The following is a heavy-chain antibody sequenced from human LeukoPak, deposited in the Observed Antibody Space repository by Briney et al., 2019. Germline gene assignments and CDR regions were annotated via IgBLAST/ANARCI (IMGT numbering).Heavy chain of an antibody. J-gene: IGHJ4*02. CDR1: GFSFDTYA. CDR3: AREIFGSGSYPVF. D-gene: IGHD3-10*01. CDR2: IWHDGSHK. V-gene: IGHV3-33*01. Sequence: GGSLRLSCAASGFSFDTYAMHWVRQAPGQGLEWVALIWHDGSHKFYSNSVRGQFTISRDNSKNTVYLQMNNLRPDDTAVYYCAREIFGSGSYPVFWGQGTLVTVSS.